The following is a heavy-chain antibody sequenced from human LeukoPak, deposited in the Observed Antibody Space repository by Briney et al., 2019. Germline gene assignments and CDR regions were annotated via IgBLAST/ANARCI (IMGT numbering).Heavy chain of an antibody. D-gene: IGHD5-18*01. CDR1: GFTFSSYS. V-gene: IGHV3-21*01. Sequence: PGGSLRLSCAASGFTFSSYSMNCVRQAPGKGLEWVSSISSSSSYIYYADSVKGRFTISRDNAKNSLYLQMNSLRAEDTAVYYCAKSHGYSYGFDYWGQGTLVTVSS. CDR3: AKSHGYSYGFDY. J-gene: IGHJ4*02. CDR2: ISSSSSYI.